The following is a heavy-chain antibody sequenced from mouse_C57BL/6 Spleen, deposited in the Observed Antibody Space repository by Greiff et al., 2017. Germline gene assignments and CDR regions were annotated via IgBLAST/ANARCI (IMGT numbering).Heavy chain of an antibody. CDR2: IYPGDGDT. J-gene: IGHJ3*01. D-gene: IGHD2-4*01. V-gene: IGHV1-80*01. CDR3: ARSIYYDYDGWFAY. Sequence: VQLQQSEAELVKPGASVKISCKASGYAFSSYWMNWVKQRPGKGLEWIGQIYPGDGDTNYNGKFKGKATLTADKSSSTAYMQLSSLTSEDSAVYFCARSIYYDYDGWFAYWGQGTLVTVSA. CDR1: GYAFSSYW.